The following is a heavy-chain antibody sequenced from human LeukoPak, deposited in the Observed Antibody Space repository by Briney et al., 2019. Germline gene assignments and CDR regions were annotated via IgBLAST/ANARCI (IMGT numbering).Heavy chain of an antibody. Sequence: GESLRLSCAASGFTFSSNAMSWDRQAPGKGLEWVSAISGSGGSTYYADSVKGRFTISRDNSKNTLYLQMNSLRAEDTAVYYCAKDQGVGATRHYFDYWGQGTLVTVSS. CDR1: GFTFSSNA. V-gene: IGHV3-23*01. J-gene: IGHJ4*02. CDR3: AKDQGVGATRHYFDY. CDR2: ISGSGGST. D-gene: IGHD1-26*01.